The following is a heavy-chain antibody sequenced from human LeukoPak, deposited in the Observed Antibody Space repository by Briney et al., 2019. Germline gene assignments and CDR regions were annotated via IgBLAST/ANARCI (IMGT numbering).Heavy chain of an antibody. CDR1: GFTVSSDY. J-gene: IGHJ4*02. V-gene: IGHV3-66*01. Sequence: GGSLRLSCVVSGFTVSSDYMSWVRQAPGKGLEWVSIIYSDGSTYYANSVKGRFTISRDNSKNTLYLQMNSLRVDDTAIYYCARVSGFSGYAYWGQGSLVTVSS. D-gene: IGHD5-12*01. CDR2: IYSDGST. CDR3: ARVSGFSGYAY.